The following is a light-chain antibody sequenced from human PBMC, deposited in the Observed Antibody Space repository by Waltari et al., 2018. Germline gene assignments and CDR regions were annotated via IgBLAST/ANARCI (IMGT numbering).Light chain of an antibody. CDR3: SSYTTSSAPGV. J-gene: IGLJ1*01. CDR2: EVS. V-gene: IGLV2-14*01. Sequence: QSALTQPASVSGSPGQSITISCSGTDSDVGAYDFVSWYQQHPGKAPHLIIYEVSKLPSVISNRLSASKSGNTASLTISGLQAEDEADYYCSSYTTSSAPGVFGTGTRVTVL. CDR1: DSDVGAYDF.